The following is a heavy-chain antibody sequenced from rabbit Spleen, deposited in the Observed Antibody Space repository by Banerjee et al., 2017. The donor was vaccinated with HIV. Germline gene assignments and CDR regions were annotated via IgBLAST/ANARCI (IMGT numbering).Heavy chain of an antibody. V-gene: IGHV1S47*01. Sequence: QEQLVESGGGLVQPGGSLKLSCKASAFDFSSGGVSWVRQAPGKGLEWIGYIDPVFGSTHYASWVNGRFTISSHNAQNTLYLQLNSLTAADTATYFCARDAAGREDFNLWGPGTLVTVS. D-gene: IGHD4-2*01. CDR2: IDPVFGST. J-gene: IGHJ4*01. CDR1: AFDFSSGG. CDR3: ARDAAGREDFNL.